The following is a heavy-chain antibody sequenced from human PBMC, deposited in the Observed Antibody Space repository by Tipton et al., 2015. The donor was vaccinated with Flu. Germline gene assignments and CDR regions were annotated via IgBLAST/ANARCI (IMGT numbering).Heavy chain of an antibody. CDR1: GGSISSYY. Sequence: QLVQSGAEVKPSETLSLTCTVSGGSISSYYWSWIRQPPGKGLEWIGYIYYSGSTNYNPPLKSRVTISVDTSKNQFSLKLSSVTAADTAVYYCAKYSTMIVGASYDAFDIWGQGTMVTVSS. D-gene: IGHD1-26*01. V-gene: IGHV4-59*01. J-gene: IGHJ3*02. CDR3: AKYSTMIVGASYDAFDI. CDR2: IYYSGST.